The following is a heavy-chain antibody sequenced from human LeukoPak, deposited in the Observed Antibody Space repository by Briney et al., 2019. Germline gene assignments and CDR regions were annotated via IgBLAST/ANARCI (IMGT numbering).Heavy chain of an antibody. CDR3: AAELYGVYTDCCTFHI. Sequence: SVKVSCKTSGFTFSTSAVQWVRQARGQRLEWIGWIIVGSGATNYAQSLQGRFTITRDMSTNTAYLELSSLGSEDSAVYYCAAELYGVYTDCCTFHIWGQGTMVTVSS. CDR1: GFTFSTSA. D-gene: IGHD4-17*01. CDR2: IIVGSGAT. J-gene: IGHJ3*02. V-gene: IGHV1-58*01.